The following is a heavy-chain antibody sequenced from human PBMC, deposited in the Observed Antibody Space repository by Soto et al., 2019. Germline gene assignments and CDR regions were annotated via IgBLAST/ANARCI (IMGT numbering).Heavy chain of an antibody. CDR1: GGTFSSFG. CDR3: AREASGYDF. CDR2: IIPVFGRP. D-gene: IGHD5-12*01. V-gene: IGHV1-69*13. J-gene: IGHJ1*01. Sequence: SVKVSCKASGGTFSSFGISWVRQAPGQGLEWMGGIIPVFGRPNYAQRFRGRLTITADESTNTSYMELIGLTSEDTAVYYCAREASGYDFWGQGTQVTVSS.